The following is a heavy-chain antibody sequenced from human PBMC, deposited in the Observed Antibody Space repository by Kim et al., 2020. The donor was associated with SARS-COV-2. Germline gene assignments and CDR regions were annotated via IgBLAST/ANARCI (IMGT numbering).Heavy chain of an antibody. CDR1: GFTFSSYG. J-gene: IGHJ3*02. V-gene: IGHV3-33*01. D-gene: IGHD3-22*01. CDR2: IWYDGSNK. CDR3: ARDHSSGYYYPSRSDAFDI. Sequence: GGSLRLSCAASGFTFSSYGMHWVRQAPGKGLEWVAVIWYDGSNKYYADSVKGRFTISRDNSKNTLYLQMNSLRAEDTAVYYCARDHSSGYYYPSRSDAFDIWGQGTMVTVSS.